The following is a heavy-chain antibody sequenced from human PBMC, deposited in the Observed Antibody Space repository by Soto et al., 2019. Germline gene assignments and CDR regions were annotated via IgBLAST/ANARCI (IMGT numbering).Heavy chain of an antibody. CDR3: AKDGVLVPAAINRPGGGMDV. Sequence: QVQPVESGGGVVQPGRSLRLSCAASGFTFSSYGMHWVRQAPGKGLEWVAVISYDGSNKYYADSVKGRFTISRDNSKNTLYLQMNSLRAEDTAVYYCAKDGVLVPAAINRPGGGMDVWGQGTTVTVSS. CDR1: GFTFSSYG. V-gene: IGHV3-30*18. J-gene: IGHJ6*02. CDR2: ISYDGSNK. D-gene: IGHD2-2*01.